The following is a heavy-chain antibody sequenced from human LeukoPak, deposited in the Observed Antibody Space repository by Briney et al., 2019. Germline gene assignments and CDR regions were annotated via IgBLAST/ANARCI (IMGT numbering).Heavy chain of an antibody. Sequence: GGSLRLSCAASGFIFSSYAMNWVRQAPGKGLEWVSAISGSGGSTYYADSVKGRFTISRDNSKNTLYLQMNSLRAEDTAVYYCAKDPRGYSSGYWGQGTLVTVSS. D-gene: IGHD6-25*01. V-gene: IGHV3-23*01. CDR2: ISGSGGST. J-gene: IGHJ4*02. CDR1: GFIFSSYA. CDR3: AKDPRGYSSGY.